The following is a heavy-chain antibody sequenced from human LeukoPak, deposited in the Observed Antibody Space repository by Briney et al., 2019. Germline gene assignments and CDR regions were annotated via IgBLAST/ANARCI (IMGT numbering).Heavy chain of an antibody. D-gene: IGHD6-19*01. Sequence: GGSLRLSCAASGFTFSSYSMNWVRQAPGKGLEWVSSISSSSSYMYYADSVKGRFTISRDNAKNSLYLQMNSLRAEDTAVYYCARHSIAVAGTYGNYYMDVWGKGTTVTISS. CDR2: ISSSSSYM. V-gene: IGHV3-21*01. CDR1: GFTFSSYS. CDR3: ARHSIAVAGTYGNYYMDV. J-gene: IGHJ6*03.